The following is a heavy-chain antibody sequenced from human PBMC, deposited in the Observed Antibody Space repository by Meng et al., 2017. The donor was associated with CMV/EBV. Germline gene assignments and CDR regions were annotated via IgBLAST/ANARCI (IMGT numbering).Heavy chain of an antibody. V-gene: IGHV1-69*05. CDR2: IIPIFGTA. J-gene: IGHJ5*02. Sequence: SVKVSCKASGGTFSSYAISWVRQAPGQGLEWMGGIIPIFGTANYAQKFQGRVTITTDESTSTAYMELSSLRSEDTAVYYCARGPWVSGDIVVVPAADNWFDPWGQGTLVTVSS. CDR1: GGTFSSYA. CDR3: ARGPWVSGDIVVVPAADNWFDP. D-gene: IGHD2-2*01.